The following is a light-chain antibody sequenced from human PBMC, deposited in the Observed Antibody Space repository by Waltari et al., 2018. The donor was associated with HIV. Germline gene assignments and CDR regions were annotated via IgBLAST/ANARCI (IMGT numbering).Light chain of an antibody. J-gene: IGLJ2*01. CDR3: SSYTTSNTVV. V-gene: IGLV2-14*03. Sequence: QSALTQPASVSGPPGQSITISCSGTSSDISTYDFVSWYQKHPAKPPKLLIYDVTARPSGVSRRFSGSKSGSTASLTISSIQADDEADYYCSSYTTSNTVVFGPGTKLSVL. CDR1: SSDISTYDF. CDR2: DVT.